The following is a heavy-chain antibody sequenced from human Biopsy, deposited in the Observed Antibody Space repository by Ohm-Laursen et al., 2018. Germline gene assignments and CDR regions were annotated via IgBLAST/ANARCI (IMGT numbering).Heavy chain of an antibody. V-gene: IGHV4-59*07. CDR3: ATTTMDTSGWFGNYFDS. CDR1: YGSISSYY. Sequence: SDTLSLTCAVTYGSISSYYWSWIRQPPGKGLEWIGYIDYRGGTKYNPSLRSRVTMSIDTSRNQFSLKLSSVTAADTAVYYCATTTMDTSGWFGNYFDSWGQGTLVTVSA. J-gene: IGHJ4*02. D-gene: IGHD6-19*01. CDR2: IDYRGGT.